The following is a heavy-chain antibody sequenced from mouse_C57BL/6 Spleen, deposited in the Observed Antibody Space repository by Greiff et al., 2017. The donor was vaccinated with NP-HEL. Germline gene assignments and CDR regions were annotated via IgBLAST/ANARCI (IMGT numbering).Heavy chain of an antibody. CDR3: ARGGYGSWFAY. CDR1: GYTFTSYW. Sequence: QVQLQQPGAELVKPGASVKLSCKASGYTFTSYWMHWVKQRPGQGLEWIGMIHPNSGSTNYNEKFKSKATLTVDKSSSTAYMQLSSLTSEGSAVYYCARGGYGSWFAYWGQGTLVTVSA. V-gene: IGHV1-64*01. CDR2: IHPNSGST. J-gene: IGHJ3*01. D-gene: IGHD2-10*02.